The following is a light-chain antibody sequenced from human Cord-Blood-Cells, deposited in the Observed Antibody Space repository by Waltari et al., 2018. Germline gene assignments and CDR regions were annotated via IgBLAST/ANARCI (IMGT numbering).Light chain of an antibody. Sequence: DIVMTQSPDSLAVSLGERATINCKSSQSVLYSCNNNNYLACYQQKPGRPPTLLIYCASTRESGVPDRFSSSGSGADFTITISSLQDEDVAVYYCQQYYSTAYTFGQGTKVEIK. CDR1: QSVLYSCNNNNY. V-gene: IGKV4-1*01. J-gene: IGKJ2*01. CDR2: CAS. CDR3: QQYYSTAYT.